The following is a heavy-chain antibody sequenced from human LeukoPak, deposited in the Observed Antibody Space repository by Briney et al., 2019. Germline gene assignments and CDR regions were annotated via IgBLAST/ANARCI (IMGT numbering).Heavy chain of an antibody. CDR2: ISAYNGNT. V-gene: IGHV1-18*01. CDR1: GYTFTSYG. D-gene: IGHD5-18*01. Sequence: GASVKVSCKASGYTFTSYGISWVRQAPGQGLEWMGWISAYNGNTNYAQKLQGRVTMTTDTSTSTAYMELRSLRSDDTAVYYCALDQLYSYGLGYAFDIWGQGTMVTVSS. J-gene: IGHJ3*02. CDR3: ALDQLYSYGLGYAFDI.